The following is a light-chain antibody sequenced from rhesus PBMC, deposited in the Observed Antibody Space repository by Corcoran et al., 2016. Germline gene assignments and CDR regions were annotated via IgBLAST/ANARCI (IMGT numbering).Light chain of an antibody. CDR3: QQYDDLPYT. Sequence: DIQMTQSPSSLSASVGDKVTTTFNASQDIRTWLAWYQQKPGKAPKPLIYADSRLQSGVPSRFSGSGSGADYTLAINSLQPEDFAIYYCQQYDDLPYTFGLGTKVEI. V-gene: IGKV1-19*01. CDR2: ADS. CDR1: QDIRTW. J-gene: IGKJ2*01.